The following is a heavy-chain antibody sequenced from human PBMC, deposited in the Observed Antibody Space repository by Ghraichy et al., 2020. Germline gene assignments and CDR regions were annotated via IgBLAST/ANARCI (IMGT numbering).Heavy chain of an antibody. CDR1: GFTFNSYS. CDR3: ARDSGGYSYGRYYYYGMDV. CDR2: TSSSSSII. D-gene: IGHD5-18*01. J-gene: IGHJ6*02. Sequence: GESLNISCAASGFTFNSYSMNWVRQAPGKGLEWVSYTSSSSSIIYYADSVKGRFTISRDNAKNSLYLQMNSLRDEDTAVYYCARDSGGYSYGRYYYYGMDVWGQGTTVTVSS. V-gene: IGHV3-48*02.